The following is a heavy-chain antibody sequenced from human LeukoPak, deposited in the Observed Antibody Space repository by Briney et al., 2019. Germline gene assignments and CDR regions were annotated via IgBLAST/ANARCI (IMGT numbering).Heavy chain of an antibody. D-gene: IGHD2-15*01. CDR1: GFTFNTYW. V-gene: IGHV3-15*01. CDR3: TIDHIYSGGFYYNDWFDP. CDR2: IKSKADAGTT. Sequence: PGGSLRLSCSASGFTFNTYWMSWVRQAPGKGLEWVGRIKSKADAGTTDYAAPVKGRFTISRDDSKNTLYLQMNSLKIEDTAVYHCTIDHIYSGGFYYNDWFDPWGQGTLVTVSS. J-gene: IGHJ5*02.